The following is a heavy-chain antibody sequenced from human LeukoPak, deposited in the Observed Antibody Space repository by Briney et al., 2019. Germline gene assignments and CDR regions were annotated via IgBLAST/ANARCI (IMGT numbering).Heavy chain of an antibody. CDR3: ARDVVDSSSLGGHY. D-gene: IGHD6-13*01. V-gene: IGHV4-4*08. CDR1: GGSINVYY. J-gene: IGHJ4*02. Sequence: SETLSLTCSVSGGSINVYYLNWIRQSPGKGLEWIGRIYTSGSTNYNPSLKSRVTISIDTSKNQFSLKLSSVTAADTAVYYCARDVVDSSSLGGHYWGQGTLVTVSS. CDR2: IYTSGST.